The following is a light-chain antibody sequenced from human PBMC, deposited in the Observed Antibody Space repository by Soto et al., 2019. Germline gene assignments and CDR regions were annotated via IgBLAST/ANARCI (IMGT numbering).Light chain of an antibody. CDR3: QSYDSSLSVV. V-gene: IGLV1-40*01. J-gene: IGLJ2*01. CDR1: SSNIGAGYD. Sequence: QSVLTQPPSVSGAPGQRVTISCTGSSSNIGAGYDVHWYQQLPGTAPKLLIYGNSNRPSGVPDRFSGSKSGTSASLAITGLQAXXXADYYCQSYDSSLSVVFGGGTKVTVL. CDR2: GNS.